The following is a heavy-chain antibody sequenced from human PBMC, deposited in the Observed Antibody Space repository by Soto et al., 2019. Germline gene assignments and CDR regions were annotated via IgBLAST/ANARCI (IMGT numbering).Heavy chain of an antibody. Sequence: PGGSLRLSCAASGFTFSAYLMILVRQAPGKWLYWVANINQDGSVEYYAESVQGRFTIYRDNAKNSLYLNIHSLRAEDTAVYYCDTYHGDDWGSEHHRYSGPGTLVNASS. CDR2: INQDGSVE. CDR1: GFTFSAYL. J-gene: IGHJ4*01. CDR3: DTYHGDDWGSEHHRY. D-gene: IGHD3-16*01. V-gene: IGHV3-7*01.